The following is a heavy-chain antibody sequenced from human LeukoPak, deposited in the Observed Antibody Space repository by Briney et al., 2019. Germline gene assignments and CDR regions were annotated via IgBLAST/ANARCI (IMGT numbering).Heavy chain of an antibody. V-gene: IGHV3-74*01. CDR1: GFTFSSYW. J-gene: IGHJ4*02. Sequence: GGSLRLSCAASGFTFSSYWMHWVRQAPGKGLVWVSRINSDGSSTSYADSVKGRFTISRDNSRHTLYLQMNSLRAEDTAVYYCAKRSGGPSPFDYWGQGALVTVSS. CDR3: AKRSGGPSPFDY. D-gene: IGHD3-3*01. CDR2: INSDGSST.